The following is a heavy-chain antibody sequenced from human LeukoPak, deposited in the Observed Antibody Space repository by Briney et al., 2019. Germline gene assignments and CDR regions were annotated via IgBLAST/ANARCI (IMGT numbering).Heavy chain of an antibody. CDR2: INPSGGST. J-gene: IGHJ6*02. CDR1: GYTFTSYY. V-gene: IGHV1-46*01. CDR3: AREHRIAAAGTHYYGMDV. D-gene: IGHD6-13*01. Sequence: VASVTVSCKASGYTFTSYYMHWVRQAPGQGLEWMGIINPSGGSTSYAQEFQGRVTMTRDTSTSTVYMELSSLRSEDTAVYYCAREHRIAAAGTHYYGMDVWGQGTTVTVSS.